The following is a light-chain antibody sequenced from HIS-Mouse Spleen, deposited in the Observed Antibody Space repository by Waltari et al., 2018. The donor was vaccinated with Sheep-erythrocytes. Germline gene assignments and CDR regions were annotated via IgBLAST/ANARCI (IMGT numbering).Light chain of an antibody. CDR2: DVS. Sequence: QSALTQPRSVSGSPGQSVPISCTGTSSDVGGYNYFFWYQQYPGKAPKLMIYDVSKRPSGVPDRFSGSKSGNTASLTISGLQAEDEADYYCCSYAGSYNHVFATGTKVTVL. CDR3: CSYAGSYNHV. V-gene: IGLV2-11*01. J-gene: IGLJ1*01. CDR1: SSDVGGYNY.